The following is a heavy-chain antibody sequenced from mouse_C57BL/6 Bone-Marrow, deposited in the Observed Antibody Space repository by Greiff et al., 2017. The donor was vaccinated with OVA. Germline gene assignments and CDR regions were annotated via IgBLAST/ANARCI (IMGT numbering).Heavy chain of an antibody. Sequence: SNGGGSTYYPDTVKGRFTISRDNAKNTLYLQMSRLKSEDTAMYYCARRYYDYDGSAWFAYWGQGTLVTVSA. J-gene: IGHJ3*01. CDR2: SNGGGST. D-gene: IGHD2-4*01. CDR3: ARRYYDYDGSAWFAY. V-gene: IGHV5-12*01.